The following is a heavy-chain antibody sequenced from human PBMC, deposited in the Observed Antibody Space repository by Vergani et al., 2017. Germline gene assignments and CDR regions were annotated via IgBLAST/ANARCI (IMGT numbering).Heavy chain of an antibody. D-gene: IGHD3-3*01. J-gene: IGHJ4*02. CDR2: ITGSGGST. Sequence: EVQLLESGGGLVQPGGSLRLSCAASGFTFSSYAMSWVRQAPGKGLEWVSAITGSGGSTNYADSVKGRFTISRDNSKSTLYLQMNSLRAEDTAVYYCAKDQKSITIFGVVNSFDYWGQGTLVTVSS. CDR1: GFTFSSYA. V-gene: IGHV3-23*01. CDR3: AKDQKSITIFGVVNSFDY.